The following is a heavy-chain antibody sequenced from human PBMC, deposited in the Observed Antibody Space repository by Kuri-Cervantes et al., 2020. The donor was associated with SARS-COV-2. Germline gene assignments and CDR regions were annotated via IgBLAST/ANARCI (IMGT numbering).Heavy chain of an antibody. J-gene: IGHJ6*02. D-gene: IGHD1-26*01. CDR3: ARGNIGGKGIYYYYYGMDV. CDR2: ISYDGSNK. Sequence: GGSLRLSCAASGFTFSSYAMHWVRQAPGKGLEWVAVISYDGSNKYYADSVKGRFTISRDNSKNTLYLQVNSLRAEDTAVYYCARGNIGGKGIYYYYYGMDVWGQGTTVTVSS. CDR1: GFTFSSYA. V-gene: IGHV3-30-3*01.